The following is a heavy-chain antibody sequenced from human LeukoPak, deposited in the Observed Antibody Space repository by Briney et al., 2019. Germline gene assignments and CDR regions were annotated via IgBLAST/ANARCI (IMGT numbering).Heavy chain of an antibody. Sequence: SVKVSCKASGGTFSSYAISWVRQAPGQGLEWMGRIIPTFGTANYAQKFQRRVTITTDESTSTAYMELSSLRSEDTAVYYCATVNSAREAFDIWGQGTMVTVSS. J-gene: IGHJ3*02. CDR1: GGTFSSYA. V-gene: IGHV1-69*05. CDR3: ATVNSAREAFDI. D-gene: IGHD4-23*01. CDR2: IIPTFGTA.